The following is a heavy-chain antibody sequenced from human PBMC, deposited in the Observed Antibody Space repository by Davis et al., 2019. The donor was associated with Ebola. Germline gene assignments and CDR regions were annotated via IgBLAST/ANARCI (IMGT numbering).Heavy chain of an antibody. D-gene: IGHD6-19*01. V-gene: IGHV4-59*08. Sequence: MPGGSLRLSCTVSGGSMSGYYWSWVRQSPDMGLEWIAYIYYTGGTNYNPSLKSRVTISVDTSKNQFSLKLSSVTAADTAVYYCARINIAVAGTGFDYWGQGTLVTVSS. CDR3: ARINIAVAGTGFDY. J-gene: IGHJ4*02. CDR2: IYYTGGT. CDR1: GGSMSGYY.